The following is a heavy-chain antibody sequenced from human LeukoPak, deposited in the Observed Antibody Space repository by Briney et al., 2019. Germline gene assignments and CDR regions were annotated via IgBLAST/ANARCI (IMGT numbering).Heavy chain of an antibody. Sequence: PGGSLRLSCAASGFTFSSYAMSWVCQAPGKRMEWVSGISGSGGITYSADSVKGRFTISRDNSKNTLYLQMNSLRVEDTAVYYCAKETGGGRGYDYWGQGSLVTVSS. V-gene: IGHV3-23*01. D-gene: IGHD3-16*01. J-gene: IGHJ4*02. CDR3: AKETGGGRGYDY. CDR2: ISGSGGIT. CDR1: GFTFSSYA.